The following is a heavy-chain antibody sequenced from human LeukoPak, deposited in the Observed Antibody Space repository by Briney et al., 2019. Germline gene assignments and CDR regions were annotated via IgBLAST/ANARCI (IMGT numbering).Heavy chain of an antibody. J-gene: IGHJ4*02. V-gene: IGHV4-39*01. Sequence: SETLSLTCTVSGGSISSSSYYWGWIRQPPGKGLEWIGSIYYSGSTYYNPSLKSRVTISVDTSKNQFSLKLSSVTAADTAVYYCARQGVGMATIDYWGQGTLVTVSS. CDR1: GGSISSSSYY. CDR3: ARQGVGMATIDY. CDR2: IYYSGST. D-gene: IGHD5-24*01.